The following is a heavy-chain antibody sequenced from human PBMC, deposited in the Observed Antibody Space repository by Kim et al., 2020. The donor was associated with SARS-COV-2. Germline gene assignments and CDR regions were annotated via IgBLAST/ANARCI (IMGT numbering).Heavy chain of an antibody. J-gene: IGHJ6*01. CDR2: IYYSGST. V-gene: IGHV4-59*13. Sequence: SETLSLTCTVSGGSISSYYWSWIRQPPGKGLEWIGYIYYSGSTNYNPSLKSRVTISVDTSKNQFSLKLSSVTAADTAVYYCARDRTSLTDYYYYGKDVWG. CDR3: ARDRTSLTDYYYYGKDV. CDR1: GGSISSYY. D-gene: IGHD3-9*01.